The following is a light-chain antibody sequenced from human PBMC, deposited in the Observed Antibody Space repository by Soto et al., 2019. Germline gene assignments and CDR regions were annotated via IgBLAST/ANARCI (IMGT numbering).Light chain of an antibody. CDR1: QSFNTW. J-gene: IGKJ1*01. Sequence: DIQMTHSPSTLSASVVDRVTITCRASQSFNTWLAWYQQKPGKVPKLLIYAASTLQSGVPSRFSGSGSGTDFTLTISSLQPEDVATYYCQKYNSAPWTFGQGTKVDIK. CDR3: QKYNSAPWT. V-gene: IGKV1-27*01. CDR2: AAS.